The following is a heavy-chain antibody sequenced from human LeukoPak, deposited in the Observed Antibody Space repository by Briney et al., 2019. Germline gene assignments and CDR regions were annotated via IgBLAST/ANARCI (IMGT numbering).Heavy chain of an antibody. J-gene: IGHJ5*02. D-gene: IGHD1-26*01. CDR2: IKTNTHGGTT. V-gene: IGHV3-15*01. CDR3: TTEFSGSLFS. CDR1: GFTFSDAW. Sequence: GGSLRLSCAASGFTFSDAWLTWVRQAPGKGLEWVGRIKTNTHGGTTDYAAPVKGRFTVSRDDSKNALYLQMNSLETEDTAVYYCTTEFSGSLFSWGQGTLVTVSS.